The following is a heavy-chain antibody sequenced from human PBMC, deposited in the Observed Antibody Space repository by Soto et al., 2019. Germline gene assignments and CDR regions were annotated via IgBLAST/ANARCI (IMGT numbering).Heavy chain of an antibody. CDR2: ISSSSSYI. CDR1: GVTFSSYS. V-gene: IGHV3-21*01. J-gene: IGHJ6*02. CDR3: ARVLIDFSGGGCYSHYDYGMDV. Sequence: EVQLVESGGGLVKPGGSLRLSCAASGVTFSSYSMNWVRQAPGKGLAWVSSISSSSSYIYYADSGKGRFTISRDNDKNSLYLQMNSLRAEDTAVYYCARVLIDFSGGGCYSHYDYGMDVWGQGTTVTVSS. D-gene: IGHD2-15*01.